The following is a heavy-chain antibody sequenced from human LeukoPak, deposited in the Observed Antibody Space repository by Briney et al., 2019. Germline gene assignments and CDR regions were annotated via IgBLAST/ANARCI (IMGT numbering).Heavy chain of an antibody. J-gene: IGHJ3*02. Sequence: KSGGSLRLSCAASGFTFSSYAMSWVRQPPGKGLEWLGSIYYSGGTYYNPSLKSRVTISVDTSKNQFSLKLSSVTAADTAVFYCARQRYSGSYYGVQWDAFDIWGQGTMVTVSS. V-gene: IGHV4-39*01. CDR2: IYYSGGT. D-gene: IGHD1-26*01. CDR3: ARQRYSGSYYGVQWDAFDI. CDR1: GFTFSSYA.